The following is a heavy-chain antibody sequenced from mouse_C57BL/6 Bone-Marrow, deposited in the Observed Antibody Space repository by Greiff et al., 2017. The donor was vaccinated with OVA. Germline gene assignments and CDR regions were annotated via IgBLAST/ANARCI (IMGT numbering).Heavy chain of an antibody. Sequence: QVQLQQPGAELVKPGASVKLSCKASGYTFTSYWMHWVKQRPGQGLEWIGMIHPNSGSTNYNEKFKSQATLTVDKSSSTAYMQLSSLTSEDSAVYYCAPTGTYWYFDVWGTGTTVTVSS. CDR3: APTGTYWYFDV. CDR1: GYTFTSYW. CDR2: IHPNSGST. D-gene: IGHD4-1*02. J-gene: IGHJ1*03. V-gene: IGHV1-64*01.